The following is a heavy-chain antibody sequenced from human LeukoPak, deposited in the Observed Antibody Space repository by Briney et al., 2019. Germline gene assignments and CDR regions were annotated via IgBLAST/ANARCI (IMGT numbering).Heavy chain of an antibody. CDR3: ASSCCSYWYFDL. D-gene: IGHD3-10*02. Sequence: GESLKISCKGSGYSFTSYWIGWVRQAPGQGLEWMGWISAYNGNTNYAQKLQGRVTMTTDTSTSTAYMELRSLRSDDTAVYYCASSCCSYWYFDLWGRGTLVTVSS. CDR1: GYSFTSYW. J-gene: IGHJ2*01. V-gene: IGHV1-18*04. CDR2: ISAYNGNT.